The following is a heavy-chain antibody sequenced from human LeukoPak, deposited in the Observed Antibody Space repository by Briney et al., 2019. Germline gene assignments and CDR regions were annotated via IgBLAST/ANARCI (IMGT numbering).Heavy chain of an antibody. J-gene: IGHJ6*04. CDR2: ISSSSSAI. CDR3: ARENWDIVAVPMDV. CDR1: GFSFSTSS. D-gene: IGHD2-2*01. V-gene: IGHV3-48*01. Sequence: GGSLRLSCAASGFSFSTSSMNWVRQAPGKGLEWISYISSSSSAIYYADSVRGRFTVSRGNAKNSLFLQMNSLRAEDTAVYYCARENWDIVAVPMDVWGKGTTVIVSS.